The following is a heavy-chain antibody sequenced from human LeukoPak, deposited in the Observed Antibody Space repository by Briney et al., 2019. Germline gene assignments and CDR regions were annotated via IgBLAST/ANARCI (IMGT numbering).Heavy chain of an antibody. CDR2: ISYDGSNK. J-gene: IGHJ4*02. Sequence: GRSLRLSCAASGFTFSSYGMHWVRQAPGKGLEWVAVISYDGSNKYYADSVKGRFTISRDNSKNTLYLQMNSLRAEDTAVYYCAKATGYNWNYKIDYWGQGTLATVSS. CDR3: AKATGYNWNYKIDY. D-gene: IGHD1-7*01. CDR1: GFTFSSYG. V-gene: IGHV3-30*18.